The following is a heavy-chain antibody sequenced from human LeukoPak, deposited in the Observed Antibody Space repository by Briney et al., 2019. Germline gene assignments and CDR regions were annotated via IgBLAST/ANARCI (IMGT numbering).Heavy chain of an antibody. CDR2: IYPGDSDT. CDR3: ARGVRYFDWLLSPGS. Sequence: GESLKISCKGSGYSFTSYWIGWVRRMPGKGLEWMGIIYPGDSDTRYSPSFQGQVTISADKSISTAYLQWSSLKASDTAVYYCARGVRYFDWLLSPGSWGQGTLVTVSS. V-gene: IGHV5-51*01. CDR1: GYSFTSYW. D-gene: IGHD3-9*01. J-gene: IGHJ5*02.